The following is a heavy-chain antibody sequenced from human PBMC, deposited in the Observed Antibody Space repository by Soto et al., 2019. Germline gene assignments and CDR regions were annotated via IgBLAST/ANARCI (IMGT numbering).Heavy chain of an antibody. CDR3: AREGDIIAAPLDY. CDR1: GFTFSSYS. Sequence: GGSLRLSCAASGFTFSSYSMNWVRQAPGKGLEWVSSISSSSSYIYYADSVKGRFTISRDNAKNSLYLQMNSLRAEDTAVYYCAREGDIIAAPLDYWGQGTLVTVSS. D-gene: IGHD6-6*01. J-gene: IGHJ4*02. V-gene: IGHV3-21*01. CDR2: ISSSSSYI.